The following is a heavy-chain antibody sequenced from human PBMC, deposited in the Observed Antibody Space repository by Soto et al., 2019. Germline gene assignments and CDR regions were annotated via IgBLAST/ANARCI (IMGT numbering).Heavy chain of an antibody. Sequence: GGSLRLSCAAAGFIFSSYGMSWVRQAPGKGLQWVATIHPSGGSTHYAESVRGRFTISRDNSRDTLYLQMNSLRAEDTAVYYCAKDPSTGPPDCWGQGALVTVSS. CDR1: GFIFSSYG. V-gene: IGHV3-23*01. J-gene: IGHJ4*02. CDR3: AKDPSTGPPDC. D-gene: IGHD3-9*01. CDR2: IHPSGGST.